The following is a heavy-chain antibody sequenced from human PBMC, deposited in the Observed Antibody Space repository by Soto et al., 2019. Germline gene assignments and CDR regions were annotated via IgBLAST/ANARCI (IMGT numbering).Heavy chain of an antibody. CDR2: ISISSSTI. D-gene: IGHD3-22*01. CDR3: AREGDSSGWYNWFDP. J-gene: IGHJ5*02. V-gene: IGHV3-48*01. Sequence: EVQLVESEGGLVQPGGSLRLSCAASGFTFSTYSMNWVRQAPGKGLEWVSYISISSSTIYYADSVKGRFTISGDNAKNSLYLQMNSLRGEDTAVYYCAREGDSSGWYNWFDPWGQGTLVTVSS. CDR1: GFTFSTYS.